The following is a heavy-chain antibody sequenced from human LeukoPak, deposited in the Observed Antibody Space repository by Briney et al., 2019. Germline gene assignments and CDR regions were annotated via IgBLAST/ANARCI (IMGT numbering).Heavy chain of an antibody. CDR3: ARDRYYDSSGYLDY. J-gene: IGHJ4*02. CDR2: IYSGGNT. V-gene: IGHV3-66*01. CDR1: GFTVSSNY. Sequence: TGGSLRLSCAASGFTVSSNYMSWIRQAPGKGLEWVSVIYSGGNTYYADSVKGRFTISRDNSKNTLYLQMNSLRAEDTAVYYCARDRYYDSSGYLDYWGQGTLVTVSS. D-gene: IGHD3-22*01.